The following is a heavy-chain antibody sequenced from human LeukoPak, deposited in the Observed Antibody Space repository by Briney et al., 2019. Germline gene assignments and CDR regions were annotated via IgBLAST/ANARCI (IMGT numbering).Heavy chain of an antibody. CDR1: GYTFTSYG. V-gene: IGHV1-18*01. CDR2: ISAYNGYT. D-gene: IGHD3-22*01. J-gene: IGHJ5*02. CDR3: ARAKYDSSGYYWFDP. Sequence: GASVKVSCKASGYTFTSYGISWVRQAPGQGLEWMGWISAYNGYTKYAEKLQGIVTMTTDTSTSTAYMELRSLRSDDTAVYYCARAKYDSSGYYWFDPWGQGTLVTVSS.